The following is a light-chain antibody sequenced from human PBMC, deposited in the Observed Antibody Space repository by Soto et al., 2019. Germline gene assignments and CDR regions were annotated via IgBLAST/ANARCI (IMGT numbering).Light chain of an antibody. J-gene: IGLJ3*02. V-gene: IGLV1-44*01. CDR3: SSWDESLNGVM. Sequence: QSVLTQPPSVSGTPGQRVTISCSGSSSNIGSNTVNWYQQLPGTAPKLLIYSNDLWPSGVSDRFSGSKSGTSASLAISGLQSEDEADYYCSSWDESLNGVMFGGGTKVTVL. CDR1: SSNIGSNT. CDR2: SND.